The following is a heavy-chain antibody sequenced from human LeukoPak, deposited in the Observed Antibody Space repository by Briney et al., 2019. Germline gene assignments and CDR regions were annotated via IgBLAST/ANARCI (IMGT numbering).Heavy chain of an antibody. CDR1: GGSFSGYY. Sequence: PSETLSLTCAVCGGSFSGYYWSWIRQPPGKGLEWIGEINHSGSTNYNPSLKRRVTISVDTSKNQFSLKLSSVTAADTAVYYCARVGARWLQLKAFDIWGQGTMVTVSS. V-gene: IGHV4-34*01. CDR2: INHSGST. D-gene: IGHD5-24*01. J-gene: IGHJ3*02. CDR3: ARVGARWLQLKAFDI.